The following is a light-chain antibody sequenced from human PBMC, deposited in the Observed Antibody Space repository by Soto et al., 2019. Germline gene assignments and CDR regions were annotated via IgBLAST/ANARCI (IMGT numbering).Light chain of an antibody. V-gene: IGKV3-11*01. CDR1: QSIASY. CDR2: GAS. Sequence: EIVLTQSPATLSLSPGERATLSCRASQSIASYLAWYQQKPGQAPSLLIYGASNRATGIPARFSGSGSGTDFSLNISSLEPEDFAVYYCQQRSDWPITFGQGTRLEIK. J-gene: IGKJ5*01. CDR3: QQRSDWPIT.